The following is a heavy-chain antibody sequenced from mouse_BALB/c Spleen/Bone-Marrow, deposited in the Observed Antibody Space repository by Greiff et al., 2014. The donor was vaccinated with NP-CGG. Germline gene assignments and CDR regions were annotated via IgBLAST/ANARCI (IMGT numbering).Heavy chain of an antibody. CDR1: GFNIKDTY. Sequence: VKLMESGAELVKPGASVKLSCTASGFNIKDTYMHWVKQRLEQVLEWIGRIDPASDYTQFDSKFQGTANIKADSSCNTTYLQLMKLTYEDTAVYYNATLTEYLDYWKQRATLKV. V-gene: IGHV14-3*02. D-gene: IGHD4-1*01. J-gene: IGHJ2*01. CDR2: IDPASDYT. CDR3: ATLTEYLDY.